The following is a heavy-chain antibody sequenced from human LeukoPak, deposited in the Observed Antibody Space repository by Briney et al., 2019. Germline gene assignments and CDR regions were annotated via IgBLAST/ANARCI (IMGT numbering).Heavy chain of an antibody. Sequence: SETLSLTCTVSGGSISSGSYYWSRIRQPAGKGLEWIGRIYTSGSTNYNPSLKSRVTISVDTSKNQFSLKLSSVTAADTAVYYCAREVQGDAFDSWGQATMVTVSS. CDR2: IYTSGST. V-gene: IGHV4-61*02. J-gene: IGHJ3*02. CDR3: AREVQGDAFDS. CDR1: GGSISSGSYY.